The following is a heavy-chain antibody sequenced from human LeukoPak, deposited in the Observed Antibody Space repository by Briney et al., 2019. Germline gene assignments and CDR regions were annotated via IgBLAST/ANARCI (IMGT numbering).Heavy chain of an antibody. Sequence: ASVKVSCKASGYTFTSYGISWVRQAPGQGLEWMGWISAYNGNTNYAQKLQGRVTMNTDTSTSTAYMALRSLRSDDTAVYYCAREKPYSYGYQHFDYWGQGTLVTVSS. V-gene: IGHV1-18*01. J-gene: IGHJ4*02. D-gene: IGHD5-18*01. CDR2: ISAYNGNT. CDR1: GYTFTSYG. CDR3: AREKPYSYGYQHFDY.